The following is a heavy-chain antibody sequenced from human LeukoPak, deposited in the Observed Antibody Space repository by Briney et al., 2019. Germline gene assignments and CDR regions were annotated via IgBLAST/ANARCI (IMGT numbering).Heavy chain of an antibody. D-gene: IGHD3-22*01. CDR2: INQDGSQK. CDR3: ARGAYYYDSSGYYPGAFDI. CDR1: GFTFSTYW. Sequence: PGGSLRLSCSASGFTFSTYWMSWVRQAPGKGLDWVANINQDGSQKYYEDSVKGRFTISRDNAKNSLYLQMNSLRAEDTAVYYCARGAYYYDSSGYYPGAFDIWGQGTMVTVSS. V-gene: IGHV3-7*01. J-gene: IGHJ3*02.